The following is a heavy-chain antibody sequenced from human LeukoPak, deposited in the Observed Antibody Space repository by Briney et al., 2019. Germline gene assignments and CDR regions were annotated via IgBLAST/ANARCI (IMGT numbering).Heavy chain of an antibody. Sequence: PSETLSLTCAVSGGSISSSNWWSWVRQPPGKGREWIGEIYHIGSTNYNPSLKRRVTISVHKSKNQFSLKLSSVTAADTAVYYCARASTPAVPGESVYFDYWGQGTLVTVSS. CDR2: IYHIGST. V-gene: IGHV4-4*02. D-gene: IGHD3-10*01. CDR3: ARASTPAVPGESVYFDY. CDR1: GGSISSSNW. J-gene: IGHJ4*02.